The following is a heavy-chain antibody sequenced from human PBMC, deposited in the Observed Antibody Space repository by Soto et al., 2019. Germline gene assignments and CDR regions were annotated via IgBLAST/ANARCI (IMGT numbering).Heavy chain of an antibody. CDR1: GCTFSIYA. CDR3: ARALGYSGYAGMDV. J-gene: IGHJ6*02. D-gene: IGHD5-12*01. CDR2: IVPIVDTS. Sequence: ASVKVSCTTSGCTFSIYAISWVRQAPGQGLEWMGGIVPIVDTSTYAQKLQGRVTMTTDTSTNTAYMELRSLRSDDTAVYYCARALGYSGYAGMDVWGQGTTVTVSS. V-gene: IGHV1-69*05.